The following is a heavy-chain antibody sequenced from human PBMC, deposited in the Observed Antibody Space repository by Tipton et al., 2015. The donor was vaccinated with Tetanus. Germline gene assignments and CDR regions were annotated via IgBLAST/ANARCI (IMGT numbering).Heavy chain of an antibody. V-gene: IGHV3-33*08. CDR1: GFTFSSYG. J-gene: IGHJ6*02. Sequence: RSLRLSCAASGFTFSSYGMHWVRQAPGKGLEWVAVIWYDRSNKYYADSVKGRFTISRDNSKNTLYLQMNSLRAEDTAVYYCARERARGAPYYYYGMDVWGQGTTVTVSS. CDR2: IWYDRSNK. CDR3: ARERARGAPYYYYGMDV. D-gene: IGHD6-25*01.